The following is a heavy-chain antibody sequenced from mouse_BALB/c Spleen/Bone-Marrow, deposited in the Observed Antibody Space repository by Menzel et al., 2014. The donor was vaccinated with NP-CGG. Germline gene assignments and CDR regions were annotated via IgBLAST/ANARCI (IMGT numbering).Heavy chain of an antibody. J-gene: IGHJ4*01. CDR3: TRMAGTLYAMDY. D-gene: IGHD3-3*01. CDR2: INPNNGGT. Sequence: EVQLQESGPELVKPGASVKISCKTSGYTFTEYTMHWVKQSHGKSIEWIGGINPNNGGTSYNQKFKGKATLTVDKSSSTAYMELRSLTSEDSAVYYCTRMAGTLYAMDYWGQGTSVTVSS. CDR1: GYTFTEYT. V-gene: IGHV1-18*01.